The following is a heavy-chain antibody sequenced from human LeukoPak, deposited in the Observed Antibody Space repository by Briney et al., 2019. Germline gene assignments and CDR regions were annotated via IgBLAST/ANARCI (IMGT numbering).Heavy chain of an antibody. D-gene: IGHD6-19*01. CDR1: GGSISSSSYY. J-gene: IGHJ4*02. Sequence: SETLSLTCTVSGGSISSSSYYWGWIRQPPGKGLEWIGSIYYSGSTYYNPSLKSRVTISVDTSKNQFSLKLSSVTAADTAVYYCARQQYISPTIAVAGFDYWGQGTLVTVSS. V-gene: IGHV4-39*01. CDR3: ARQQYISPTIAVAGFDY. CDR2: IYYSGST.